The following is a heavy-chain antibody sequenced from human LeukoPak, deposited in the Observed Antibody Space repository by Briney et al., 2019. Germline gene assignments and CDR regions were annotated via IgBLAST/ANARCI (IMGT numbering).Heavy chain of an antibody. CDR1: GGSISSYY. Sequence: SETLSLTCTASGGSISSYYWSWIRQPPGKGLVWIGYIYYSGSTNYNPSLKSRVTISVDTSKNQFSLKLSSVTAADTAVYYCARGVSVAGFGGVDPWGQGTLVTVSS. CDR2: IYYSGST. CDR3: ARGVSVAGFGGVDP. V-gene: IGHV4-59*01. D-gene: IGHD6-19*01. J-gene: IGHJ5*02.